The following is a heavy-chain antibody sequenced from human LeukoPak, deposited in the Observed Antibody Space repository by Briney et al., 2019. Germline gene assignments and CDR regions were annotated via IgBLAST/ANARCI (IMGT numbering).Heavy chain of an antibody. Sequence: GGSLRLSCVASGFTFSSYWMHWVRQDPRKGLVWVSRINGDGRNINYADSVRGRFTISRDNAKNTLYLQMNTLRVEDTAVYYCAKVWGYCSSTSCPYADYWGQGTLVTVSS. V-gene: IGHV3-74*01. J-gene: IGHJ4*02. D-gene: IGHD2-2*01. CDR1: GFTFSSYW. CDR3: AKVWGYCSSTSCPYADY. CDR2: INGDGRNI.